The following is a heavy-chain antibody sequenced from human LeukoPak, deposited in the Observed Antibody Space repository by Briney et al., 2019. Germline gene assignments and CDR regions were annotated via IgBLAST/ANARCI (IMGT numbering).Heavy chain of an antibody. CDR3: ARSIAVAGRDY. D-gene: IGHD6-19*01. CDR1: GYTFTGYY. Sequence: ASVKVSCKAPGYTFTGYYMHWVRQAPEQGLEWIGRINPNSGGTNYAQKFQGRVIMTRDTSISTAYMELSRLRSDDTAVYYCARSIAVAGRDYWGQGTLVTVSS. CDR2: INPNSGGT. V-gene: IGHV1-2*06. J-gene: IGHJ4*02.